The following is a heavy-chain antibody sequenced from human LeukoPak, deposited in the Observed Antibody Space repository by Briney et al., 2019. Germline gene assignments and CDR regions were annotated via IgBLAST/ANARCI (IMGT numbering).Heavy chain of an antibody. V-gene: IGHV1-2*04. CDR3: ARVRFGQVQGSGSWRGAFDI. Sequence: ASVKVSRKASGYTFTGYYMHWVRQAPGQGLEWMGWINPNSGGTNYAQKFQGWVTMTRDTSISTAYMELSRLRSDDTAVYYCARVRFGQVQGSGSWRGAFDIWGQGTMVTVSS. J-gene: IGHJ3*02. D-gene: IGHD3-10*01. CDR2: INPNSGGT. CDR1: GYTFTGYY.